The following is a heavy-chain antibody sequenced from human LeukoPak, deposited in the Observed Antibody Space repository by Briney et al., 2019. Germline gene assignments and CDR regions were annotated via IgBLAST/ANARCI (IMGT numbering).Heavy chain of an antibody. D-gene: IGHD2-2*02. CDR3: TSRYCSSTSCYNSGAFDI. J-gene: IGHJ3*02. V-gene: IGHV3-73*01. Sequence: PGGSLRLSCAASGFTFSGSAMHWVRQASGKGLEWVGRIRSKANSYATAYAASVKGRFTISRDDSKNTAYLQMNSLKTEDTAVYYCTSRYCSSTSCYNSGAFDIWGQGTMVTVSS. CDR2: IRSKANSYAT. CDR1: GFTFSGSA.